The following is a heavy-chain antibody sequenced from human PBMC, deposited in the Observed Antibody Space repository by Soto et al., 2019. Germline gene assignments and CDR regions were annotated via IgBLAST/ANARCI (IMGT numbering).Heavy chain of an antibody. CDR1: GGSISSADYY. V-gene: IGHV4-30-4*02. Sequence: SETLSLTCTVSGGSISSADYYWSWIRQPPGKGLEWIGNIYYSGSTYYNPSLKSRVTISVDTSKNQFSLKLCSVTAADTAVYYCARGGRLRYFDGLISPNDFDIWGQGTMVTVSS. J-gene: IGHJ3*02. CDR3: ARGGRLRYFDGLISPNDFDI. D-gene: IGHD3-9*01. CDR2: IYYSGST.